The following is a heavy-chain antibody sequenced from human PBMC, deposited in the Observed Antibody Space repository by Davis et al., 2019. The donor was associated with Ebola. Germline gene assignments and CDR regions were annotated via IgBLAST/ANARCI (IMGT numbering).Heavy chain of an antibody. Sequence: GGSLRLSCAASGFTFSSYGMHWVRQAPGKGLEWVAVISYDGSNKYYADSVKGRFTISRDNSKNTLYLQMNSLRAEDTAVYYCAKSLVVAATSWGQGTLVTVSS. J-gene: IGHJ4*02. CDR3: AKSLVVAATS. D-gene: IGHD2-15*01. V-gene: IGHV3-30*18. CDR1: GFTFSSYG. CDR2: ISYDGSNK.